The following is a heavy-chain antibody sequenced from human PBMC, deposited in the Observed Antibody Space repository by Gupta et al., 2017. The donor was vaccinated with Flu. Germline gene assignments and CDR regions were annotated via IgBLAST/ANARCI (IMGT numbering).Heavy chain of an antibody. J-gene: IGHJ6*03. CDR1: GDSITRRDYY. CDR2: FYQSGST. CDR3: ARQVVAAAGYYYYYMDV. V-gene: IGHV4-39*01. Sequence: QVQLQESGPGLVQPSETLSVTCSVSGDSITRRDYYXGWIXQPPGKGLEWIGSFYQSGSTYYNPSLKSRVTISGDTSKNQISLKLNSATAADTAVYYCARQVVAAAGYYYYYMDVWGKGTTVTVSS. D-gene: IGHD6-13*01.